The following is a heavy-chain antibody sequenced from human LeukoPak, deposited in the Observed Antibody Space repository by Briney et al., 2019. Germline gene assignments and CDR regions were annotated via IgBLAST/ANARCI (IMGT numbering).Heavy chain of an antibody. J-gene: IGHJ6*02. D-gene: IGHD5-12*01. CDR2: ITNIGGGSTT. CDR3: ARAGYAHGLDV. CDR1: YSGTVPT. Sequence: GGALRLSSAPPVYSGTVPTMQWVAGGLGGGGGGVGRITNIGGGSTTEYAASVNGRFTISRDDYQNSLDLQMKTLKTDDTAVYYCARAGYAHGLDVWGQGTTVTVSS. V-gene: IGHV3-72*01.